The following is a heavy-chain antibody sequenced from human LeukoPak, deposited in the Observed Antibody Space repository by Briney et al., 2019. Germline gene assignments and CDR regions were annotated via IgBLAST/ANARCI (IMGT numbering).Heavy chain of an antibody. V-gene: IGHV3-7*01. CDR1: GFTXSXXW. Sequence: XXSCAAXGFTXSXXWIDWVRQAPGXGLXGVANINTDGSTTNYVESVRGRFTISRDNTSNSLSLQMNNLRDEDTAVYYCARNRGGQQFDCWGQGTLLTVSS. CDR3: ARNRGGQQFDC. CDR2: INTDGSTT. D-gene: IGHD3-10*01. J-gene: IGHJ4*02.